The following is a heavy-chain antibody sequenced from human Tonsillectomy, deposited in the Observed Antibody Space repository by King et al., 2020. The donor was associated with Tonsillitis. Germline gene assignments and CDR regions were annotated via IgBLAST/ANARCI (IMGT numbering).Heavy chain of an antibody. CDR2: ISSSSSTI. CDR3: ARDLLWWQRSARIEYYYDSSGYYSLDY. Sequence: VQLVESGGGLVQPGGSLRLSCAASGFTFSSYSMNWVRQAPGKGLEWVSYISSSSSTIYYADSVKGRFTISRDNAKNSLYLQMNSLRDEDTAVYYCARDLLWWQRSARIEYYYDSSGYYSLDYWGQGTLVTVSS. CDR1: GFTFSSYS. D-gene: IGHD3-22*01. V-gene: IGHV3-48*02. J-gene: IGHJ4*02.